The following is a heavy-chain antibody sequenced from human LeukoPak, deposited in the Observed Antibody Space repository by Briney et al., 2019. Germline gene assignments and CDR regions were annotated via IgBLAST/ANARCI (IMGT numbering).Heavy chain of an antibody. D-gene: IGHD6-19*01. V-gene: IGHV3-64*01. CDR3: VRIAVAGTGDY. J-gene: IGHJ4*02. CDR1: GFTFSSYA. CDR2: ISSNGGST. Sequence: PGGSLRLSCAASGFTFSSYAMHWVRQAPGKGLEYVSAISSNGGSTYYANSVKGRFTTSRDNSKNTLYLQMGSLRAEDMAVYYCVRIAVAGTGDYWGQGTLVTVSS.